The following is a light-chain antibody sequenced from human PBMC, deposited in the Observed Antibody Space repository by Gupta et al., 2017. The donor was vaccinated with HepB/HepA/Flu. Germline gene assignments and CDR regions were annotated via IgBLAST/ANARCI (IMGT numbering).Light chain of an antibody. CDR1: QSISSW. J-gene: IGKJ1*01. CDR3: QQYNSYQGT. CDR2: KAY. V-gene: IGKV1-5*03. Sequence: DMQMTQSPSILSASVGDRVTITCRASQSISSWLAWYQQKPGKATKILIYKAYSLERGDPSRFSGSGSGTEFTLTISSLQPDDFATYYCQQYNSYQGTFGQGTKVEIK.